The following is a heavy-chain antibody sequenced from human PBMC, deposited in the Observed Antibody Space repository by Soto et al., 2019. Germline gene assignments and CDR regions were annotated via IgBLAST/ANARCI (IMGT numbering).Heavy chain of an antibody. V-gene: IGHV1-46*01. CDR2: INPSGGST. Sequence: ASVKVSCKASGYTFTSYYMHWVRQAPGQGLEWMGIINPSGGSTSYAQKCQGRVTMTRDTSTSTVYMELTRLRSDDTAVYFCARGHSTDCSTGVCSFFYNHEMDVWGQGTTVTVSS. D-gene: IGHD2-8*01. J-gene: IGHJ6*02. CDR1: GYTFTSYY. CDR3: ARGHSTDCSTGVCSFFYNHEMDV.